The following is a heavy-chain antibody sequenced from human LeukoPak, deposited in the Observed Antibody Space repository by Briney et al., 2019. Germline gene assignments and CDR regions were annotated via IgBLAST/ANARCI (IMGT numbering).Heavy chain of an antibody. CDR2: ISTTSTYA. CDR1: GFTFSSYW. D-gene: IGHD2-2*02. J-gene: IGHJ5*02. V-gene: IGHV3-11*05. CDR3: ARDWYYSSSTCYTDRNWFDP. Sequence: GGSLRLSCVASGFTFSSYWMSWIRQAPGKGLEWVSYISTTSTYADYADSVKGRFAISRDNAKNSLYLQMNSLRPEDTAVYYCARDWYYSSSTCYTDRNWFDPWGQGTLVTVSS.